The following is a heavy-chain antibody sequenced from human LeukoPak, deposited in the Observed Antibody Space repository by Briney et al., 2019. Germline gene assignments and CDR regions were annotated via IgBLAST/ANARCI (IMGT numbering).Heavy chain of an antibody. CDR2: INHSGST. CDR3: ARDISSGQGGFDP. J-gene: IGHJ5*02. D-gene: IGHD3-22*01. Sequence: SETLSLTCAVYGGSFSGYYWIWIRQPPGKGLEWIGEINHSGSTNYNPSLKSRVTIPVDTSKNQFSLKLSSVTAADTAVYYCARDISSGQGGFDPWGQGTLVTVSS. V-gene: IGHV4-34*01. CDR1: GGSFSGYY.